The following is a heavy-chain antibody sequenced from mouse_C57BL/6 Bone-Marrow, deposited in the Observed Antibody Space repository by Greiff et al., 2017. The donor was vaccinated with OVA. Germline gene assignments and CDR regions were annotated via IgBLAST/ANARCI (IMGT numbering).Heavy chain of an antibody. CDR3: ASHYYGSSPYAMDY. V-gene: IGHV2-5*01. CDR1: GFSLTSYG. J-gene: IGHJ4*01. Sequence: VQRVESGPGLVQPSQRLSITCTVSGFSLTSYGVHWVRQSPGKGLEWLGVIWRGGSTDYNAAFMSRLSITKDNSKSQVFFKMNSLQADDTAIYYCASHYYGSSPYAMDYWGQGTSVTVSS. D-gene: IGHD1-1*01. CDR2: IWRGGST.